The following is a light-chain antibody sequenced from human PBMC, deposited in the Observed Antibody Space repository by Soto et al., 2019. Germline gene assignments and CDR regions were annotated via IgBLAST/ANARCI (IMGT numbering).Light chain of an antibody. CDR1: HSVARDS. Sequence: EIVLRQSPGTLSLSPGESATLSCRASHSVARDSVAWYQQRRGQPPRLLIYGAFNRATGIPDRFSGTGSGTDFTLTISRLEAEDFAVYYCQQYASSRTFGQGTKVEIK. CDR3: QQYASSRT. CDR2: GAF. V-gene: IGKV3-20*01. J-gene: IGKJ1*01.